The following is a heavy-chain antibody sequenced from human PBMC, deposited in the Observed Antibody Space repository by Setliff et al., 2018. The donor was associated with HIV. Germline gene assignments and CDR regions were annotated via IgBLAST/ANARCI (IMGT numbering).Heavy chain of an antibody. CDR2: VKSKTDGGTT. D-gene: IGHD3-10*01. J-gene: IGHJ4*02. V-gene: IGHV3-15*01. Sequence: GGSLRLSCAASGFTFTNAWMSWVRQAPGKGLEWVGRVKSKTDGGTTDYTAPVKGRFTISRDDSKNTPYLQMNSLKTEDTAVYYCTTDQVKYYYGSESFGTFWGQGTLVTVSS. CDR3: TTDQVKYYYGSESFGTF. CDR1: GFTFTNAW.